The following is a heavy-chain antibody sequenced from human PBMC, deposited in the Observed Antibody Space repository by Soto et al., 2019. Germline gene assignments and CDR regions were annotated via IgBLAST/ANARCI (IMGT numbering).Heavy chain of an antibody. CDR2: FDPEDGET. Sequence: QVQLVQSGAEVKKPGASVKVSCKVSGYTLTDLSMHWVRQAPGKGLEWMGGFDPEDGETIYAQRFQGRVTMTADTSTDTAYMELTSLTSEDTAVYYCTTVAAAATFDSWGQGTLVTVSS. J-gene: IGHJ4*02. CDR3: TTVAAAATFDS. CDR1: GYTLTDLS. V-gene: IGHV1-24*01. D-gene: IGHD2-2*01.